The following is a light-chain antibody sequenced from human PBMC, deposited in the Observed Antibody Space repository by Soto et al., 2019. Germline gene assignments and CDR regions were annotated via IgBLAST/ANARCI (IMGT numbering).Light chain of an antibody. Sequence: EIVLTQSPGTLSLSPGERATLSCRASQSVSSSYLAWYQQKPGQAPRLLIYGASSRATGIPDRFSGSGSGTDFTLTISRLEPEDSAVYYCQLGVTFGQGTRLEIK. J-gene: IGKJ5*01. V-gene: IGKV3-20*01. CDR3: QLGVT. CDR1: QSVSSSY. CDR2: GAS.